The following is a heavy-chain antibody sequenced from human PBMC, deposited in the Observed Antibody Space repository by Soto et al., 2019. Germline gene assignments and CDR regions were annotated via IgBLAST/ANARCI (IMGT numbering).Heavy chain of an antibody. Sequence: PGGSLRLSCAASGFTFSSYAMSWVRQAPGKGLEWVSAISGSGGSTYYADSVKGRFTISRDNSKNTLYLQMNSLRAEDTAVYYCAKAISGQWLVPDDYWGQGTLVTVSS. J-gene: IGHJ4*02. CDR2: ISGSGGST. D-gene: IGHD6-19*01. V-gene: IGHV3-23*01. CDR3: AKAISGQWLVPDDY. CDR1: GFTFSSYA.